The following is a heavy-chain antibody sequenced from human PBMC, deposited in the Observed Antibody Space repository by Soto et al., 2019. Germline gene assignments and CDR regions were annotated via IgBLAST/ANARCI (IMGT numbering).Heavy chain of an antibody. J-gene: IGHJ4*02. V-gene: IGHV3-73*02. Sequence: EVQLVESGGGLVQPGGSLKLSCAASGFTFSGSAMQWVRQASGKGLEWVGRIRSKANSYATAYAASVKGRFTISRDDSKNTAYLQMNSLKTEDPAVYYCTMGLLWFGAYWGQGTLVTVSS. CDR3: TMGLLWFGAY. D-gene: IGHD3-10*01. CDR1: GFTFSGSA. CDR2: IRSKANSYAT.